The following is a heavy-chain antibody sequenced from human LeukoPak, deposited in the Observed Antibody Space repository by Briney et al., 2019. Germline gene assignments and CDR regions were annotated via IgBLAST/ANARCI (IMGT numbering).Heavy chain of an antibody. J-gene: IGHJ4*02. CDR1: GFTFDDYG. D-gene: IGHD5-24*01. V-gene: IGHV3-74*01. Sequence: GGSLRLSCAASGFTFDDYGMSWVRQAPGKGLVWVSRINSDGSSTSYADSVKGRFTISRDNAKNTLYLQMNSPRAEDTAVYYCASKRWLQSPFDYWGQGTRVTVSS. CDR3: ASKRWLQSPFDY. CDR2: INSDGSST.